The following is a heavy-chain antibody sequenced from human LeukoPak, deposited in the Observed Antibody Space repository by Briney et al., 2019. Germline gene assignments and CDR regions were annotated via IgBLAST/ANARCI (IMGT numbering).Heavy chain of an antibody. J-gene: IGHJ4*02. Sequence: GGSLRLSCAASGFTFSSYGMHWVRQAPGKGLEWVAVISYDGSNKYYADSVKGRFTSSRDNSKNTLYLQMNSLRAEDTAVYYCAKAQSHYYDSSGSDYWGQGALVTVSS. CDR1: GFTFSSYG. D-gene: IGHD3-22*01. CDR3: AKAQSHYYDSSGSDY. CDR2: ISYDGSNK. V-gene: IGHV3-30*18.